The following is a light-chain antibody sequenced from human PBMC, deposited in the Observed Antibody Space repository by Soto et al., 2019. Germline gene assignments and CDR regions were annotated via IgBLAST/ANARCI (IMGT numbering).Light chain of an antibody. V-gene: IGKV1-5*01. CDR3: QQYNSYFT. CDR1: QSISTW. J-gene: IGKJ3*01. CDR2: DAS. Sequence: DIQLTQSPSTLSASIGDRVTITCRASQSISTWLAWYQQKPGKAPKVLIYDASHLESGVPSRFSGTGSGTEITLNINSLQPDDFATYSSQQYNSYFTFGPGTKVDIK.